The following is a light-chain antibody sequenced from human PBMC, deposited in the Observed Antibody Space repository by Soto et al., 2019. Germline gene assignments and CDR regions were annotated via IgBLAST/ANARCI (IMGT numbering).Light chain of an antibody. V-gene: IGKV3-20*01. CDR3: QQYVGSAVNS. J-gene: IGKJ2*01. Sequence: EIMLTQSPGTLSLSTGGRATLSCRASQSLSSNFLAWYQQKPGQAPRLLIYGASNRATGTPDRFSGSRSGTYFTHTLNRLEPGDFAVYYCQQYVGSAVNSFGQGTKPEI. CDR1: QSLSSNF. CDR2: GAS.